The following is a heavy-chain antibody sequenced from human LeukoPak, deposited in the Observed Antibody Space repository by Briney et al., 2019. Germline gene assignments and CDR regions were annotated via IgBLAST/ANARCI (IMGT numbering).Heavy chain of an antibody. V-gene: IGHV4-38-2*01. J-gene: IGHJ6*03. Sequence: SETLTLTCAVSGYSISSGYYWGWIRQPPGEGLEWIGSINHSGSTYYNPSVKSRVTISVDTSKNQFSLKLSSVTAADTAVYYCARVVVVPAQCMDVWGKGTTVTVSS. CDR3: ARVVVVPAQCMDV. CDR1: GYSISSGYY. CDR2: INHSGST. D-gene: IGHD2-2*01.